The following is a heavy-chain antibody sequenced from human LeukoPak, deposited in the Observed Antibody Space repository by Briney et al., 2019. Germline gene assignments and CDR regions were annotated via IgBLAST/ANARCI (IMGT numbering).Heavy chain of an antibody. V-gene: IGHV3-53*05. CDR3: ARDSSSWYWLDP. J-gene: IGHJ5*02. CDR2: INGGNINT. CDR1: GFSFSSNY. D-gene: IGHD6-13*01. Sequence: GGALRLSCGASGFSFSSNYMSWVRHAPGKGLEWVSGINGGNINTYYADSVKGRFTISRDNSKNTLYLQMNSLRAEDTAVYYCARDSSSWYWLDPWGQGTLVTVSS.